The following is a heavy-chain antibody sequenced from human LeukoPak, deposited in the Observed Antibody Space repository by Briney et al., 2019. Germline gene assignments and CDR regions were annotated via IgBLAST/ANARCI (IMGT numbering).Heavy chain of an antibody. D-gene: IGHD6-6*01. V-gene: IGHV3-30*02. CDR3: AATYSSSFPFDY. Sequence: GGSLGLSCAASGFTFSSYGMHWVRQAPGKGLEWVAFIRYDGSNKYYADSVKGRFTISRDNSKNTPYLQMNSLRAEDTAVYYCAATYSSSFPFDYWGQGTLVTVSS. CDR2: IRYDGSNK. J-gene: IGHJ4*02. CDR1: GFTFSSYG.